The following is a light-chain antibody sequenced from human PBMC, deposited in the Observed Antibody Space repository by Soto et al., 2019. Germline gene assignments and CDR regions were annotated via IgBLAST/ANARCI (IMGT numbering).Light chain of an antibody. CDR1: QSVSNY. V-gene: IGKV3-11*01. J-gene: IGKJ1*01. CDR2: GAS. CDR3: QQYGQSPKT. Sequence: EIVLTQSPATLSLSPGERATLSCRASQSVSNYLAWYQQRPGQAPRLLIYGASTRATGIPARFSGSGSGTDFTLTISSLEPEDCAVYYCQQYGQSPKTFGQGTKVDIK.